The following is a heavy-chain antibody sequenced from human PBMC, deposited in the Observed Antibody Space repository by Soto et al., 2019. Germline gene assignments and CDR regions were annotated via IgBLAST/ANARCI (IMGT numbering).Heavy chain of an antibody. V-gene: IGHV6-1*01. CDR3: AREKGPRDSSSLTFDY. CDR2: TYYRSKWYN. CDR1: GDSVSSNSAA. D-gene: IGHD6-13*01. Sequence: KQSQTLSLTCAISGDSVSSNSAAWNWIRQSPSRGLEWLGRTYYRSKWYNDYAVSVKSRININPDTSKNQFSLQLNSVTPEDTAVYYCAREKGPRDSSSLTFDYWGQGTLVTVSS. J-gene: IGHJ4*02.